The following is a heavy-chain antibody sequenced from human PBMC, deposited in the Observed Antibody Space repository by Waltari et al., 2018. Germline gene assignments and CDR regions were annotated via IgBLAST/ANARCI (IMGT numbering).Heavy chain of an antibody. CDR3: ASHRPGGYGMDV. CDR2: FTSDGSRT. V-gene: IGHV3-74*01. J-gene: IGHJ6*02. CDR1: GFTFSTYW. Sequence: VQLVESGGGLVQPGGSLRLSCEASGFTFSTYWMCWVRQVPGKGLVWVSTFTSDGSRTRYADSVKGRFTISRDNAKNTLYLQTNSLRAEDTAVYYCASHRPGGYGMDVWGHGTTVTVSS. D-gene: IGHD2-15*01.